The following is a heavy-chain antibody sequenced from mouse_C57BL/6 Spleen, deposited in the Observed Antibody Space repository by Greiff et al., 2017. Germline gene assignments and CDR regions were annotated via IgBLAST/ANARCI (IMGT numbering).Heavy chain of an antibody. CDR1: GFSLTSYA. CDR3: ARNFGATLITTDYYAMDY. V-gene: IGHV2-9-1*01. Sequence: VQLQQSGPGLVAPSQSLSITCTVSGFSLTSYAISWVRQPPGRGLEWLGVIWTGGGTNYNSAPNSSLSISKDNSKSQVFLTMNSLQTVDTARYYGARNFGATLITTDYYAMDYWGQGTSVTVSS. J-gene: IGHJ4*01. CDR2: IWTGGGT. D-gene: IGHD2-4*01.